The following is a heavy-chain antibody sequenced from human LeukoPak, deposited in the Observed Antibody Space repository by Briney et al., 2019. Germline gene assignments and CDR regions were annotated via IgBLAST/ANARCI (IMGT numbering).Heavy chain of an antibody. Sequence: PSETLSLTCTVSGGSTSSGSYYWSWIRQPAGKGLEWIGRIYTSGSTNYNPSLKSRVTISVDTSKNQFSLKLSSVTAADTAVYYCARHSSDYYGPFDYWGQGTLVTVSS. J-gene: IGHJ4*02. CDR2: IYTSGST. CDR1: GGSTSSGSYY. V-gene: IGHV4-61*02. D-gene: IGHD6-19*01. CDR3: ARHSSDYYGPFDY.